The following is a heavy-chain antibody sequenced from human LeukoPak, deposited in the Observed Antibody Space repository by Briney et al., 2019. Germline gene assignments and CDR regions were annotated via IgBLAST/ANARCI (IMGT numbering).Heavy chain of an antibody. CDR2: INPNSGGT. CDR1: GYTFTGYY. J-gene: IGHJ1*01. V-gene: IGHV1-2*02. CDR3: ARDDSENYGGLAEYFQH. D-gene: IGHD4-23*01. Sequence: GASVKVSCKASGYTFTGYYMHWVRQAPGQGLEWMGWINPNSGGTNYAQKFQGRVTMTRDTPISTAYMELSRLRSDDTAVYYCARDDSENYGGLAEYFQHWGQGTLVTVSS.